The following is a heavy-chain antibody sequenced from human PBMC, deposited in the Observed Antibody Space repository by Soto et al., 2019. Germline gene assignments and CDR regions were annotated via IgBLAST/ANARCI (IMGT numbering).Heavy chain of an antibody. Sequence: SETLSLTCSVSGGASSSGYYYWSGIRQPPGKGLEWIGYIYYSGSTYYNPSLKSRVTISVDTSKNQFSLKLSSVTAADTAVYYCARAYYDILTGYAGGNGMDVWGQGTTVTVSS. CDR1: GGASSSGYYY. CDR2: IYYSGST. J-gene: IGHJ6*02. V-gene: IGHV4-30-4*01. CDR3: ARAYYDILTGYAGGNGMDV. D-gene: IGHD3-9*01.